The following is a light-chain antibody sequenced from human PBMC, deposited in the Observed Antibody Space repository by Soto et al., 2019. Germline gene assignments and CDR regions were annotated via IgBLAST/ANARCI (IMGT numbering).Light chain of an antibody. CDR1: QSVLYSSDNQNY. CDR3: QQYYITPYT. J-gene: IGKJ2*01. Sequence: DIVMTQSPDSLAVSLGERATINCKSSQSVLYSSDNQNYLAWYQQKPGQPPKLLIYWASTRESGVPDRFSGSGSVTDFTLTISSMQAEAVAVYYCQQYYITPYTFGQGTKLEIK. CDR2: WAS. V-gene: IGKV4-1*01.